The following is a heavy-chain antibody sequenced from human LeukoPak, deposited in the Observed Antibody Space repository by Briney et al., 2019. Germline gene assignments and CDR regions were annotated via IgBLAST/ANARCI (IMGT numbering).Heavy chain of an antibody. Sequence: PGGSLRLSCAASGFTFSSYGMHWVRQAPGKGLEWVAVIWYDGSNKYYADSVKGRFTISRDNSKNTLYLQMNSLRAEDTAVYYCARGYSSSWPQGEGGMDVWGQGTTVTVSS. J-gene: IGHJ6*02. D-gene: IGHD6-13*01. CDR3: ARGYSSSWPQGEGGMDV. CDR1: GFTFSSYG. CDR2: IWYDGSNK. V-gene: IGHV3-33*01.